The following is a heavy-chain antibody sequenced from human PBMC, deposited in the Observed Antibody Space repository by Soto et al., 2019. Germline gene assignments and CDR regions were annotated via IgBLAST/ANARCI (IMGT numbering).Heavy chain of an antibody. J-gene: IGHJ5*02. D-gene: IGHD3-10*01. CDR1: GYTFTNYY. CDR2: INPNSGGT. V-gene: IGHV1-2*02. Sequence: QVQLVQSGAEVKKPGASVKVSCKASGYTFTNYYIHWVRQAPGQGLEWMGWINPNSGGTSYAQKFQGRVALTRDTSISTAYMELNSLRSDDTATYYCARGRENDPWGQGTLVTVSS. CDR3: ARGRENDP.